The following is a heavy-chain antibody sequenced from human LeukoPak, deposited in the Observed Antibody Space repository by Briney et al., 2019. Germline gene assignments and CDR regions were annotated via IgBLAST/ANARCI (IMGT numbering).Heavy chain of an antibody. D-gene: IGHD3-22*01. CDR3: ARKEYYDSSGYYYDPHDAFDI. CDR1: GGSISSGSYY. V-gene: IGHV4-61*02. Sequence: SETLSLTCTVSGGSISSGSYYWTWIRQPAGKGLEWIGRIYTSGRTDYNPSLKSRVTISVDTSKNQFSLKLSSVTAADTAVYYCARKEYYDSSGYYYDPHDAFDIWGQGTMVTVSS. CDR2: IYTSGRT. J-gene: IGHJ3*02.